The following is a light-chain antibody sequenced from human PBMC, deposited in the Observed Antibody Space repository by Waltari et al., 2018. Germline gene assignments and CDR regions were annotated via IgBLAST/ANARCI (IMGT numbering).Light chain of an antibody. CDR2: DVS. Sequence: QSALTQPASVSGSPGQSITISCTGTSSDVGGYNYVSWYQQHPGKAPKLMIYDVSKRPSGVSNRFSGSNPGNTAALTISGLQAEDEADYYCSSYSSSSVVFGGGTKLTVL. J-gene: IGLJ2*01. CDR3: SSYSSSSVV. CDR1: SSDVGGYNY. V-gene: IGLV2-14*01.